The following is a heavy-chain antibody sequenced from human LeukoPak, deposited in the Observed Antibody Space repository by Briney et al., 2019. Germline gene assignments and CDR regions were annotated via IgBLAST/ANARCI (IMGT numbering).Heavy chain of an antibody. CDR3: ARGGRRYFDYFDY. CDR2: INTGNGNT. V-gene: IGHV1-3*04. CDR1: GYTFTSYA. D-gene: IGHD3-9*01. J-gene: IGHJ4*02. Sequence: ASVKVSCKASGYTFTSYAMYWVRQAPGQRLEWMGWINTGNGNTKYSQKFQGRVTITRDTSASTAYMELSSLRSEDTAVYYCARGGRRYFDYFDYWGQGTLVTVSS.